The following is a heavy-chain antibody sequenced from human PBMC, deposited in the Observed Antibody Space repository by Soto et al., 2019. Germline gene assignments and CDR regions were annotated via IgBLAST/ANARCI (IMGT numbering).Heavy chain of an antibody. D-gene: IGHD1-20*01. V-gene: IGHV3-15*07. CDR3: TTRITAKSSAWYFDL. CDR1: GFTFSNAW. J-gene: IGHJ2*01. CDR2: IKSKTDGGTT. Sequence: EVQLVESGGGLVKPGGSLRLSCAASGFTFSNAWMNWVRQAPGKGLEWVGRIKSKTDGGTTDYAAPVKGRFTISRDDSKNTLYLQMNSLKTEDTAVYYCTTRITAKSSAWYFDLWGRGTLFTVSS.